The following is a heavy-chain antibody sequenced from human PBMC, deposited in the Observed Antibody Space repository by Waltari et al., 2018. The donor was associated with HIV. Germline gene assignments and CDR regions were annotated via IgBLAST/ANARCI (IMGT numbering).Heavy chain of an antibody. CDR1: GGTFSSYA. Sequence: QVQLVQSGAEVKKPGSSVKVSCKASGGTFSSYAISWVRQAPGQGLEWMGGIIPIFGTANYAQKFQGRVTITADESTSTAYMELSSLRSEDTAVYYCATYSSGYYTYYYYYGMDVWGQGTTVTVSS. V-gene: IGHV1-69*01. D-gene: IGHD3-22*01. CDR2: IIPIFGTA. CDR3: ATYSSGYYTYYYYYGMDV. J-gene: IGHJ6*02.